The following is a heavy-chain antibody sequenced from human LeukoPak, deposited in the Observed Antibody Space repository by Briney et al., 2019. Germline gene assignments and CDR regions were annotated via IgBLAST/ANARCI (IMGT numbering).Heavy chain of an antibody. CDR3: ARGPYDSSRD. Sequence: SETLSLTCAVYGGSLSDHYWSWIREPPGKGLEWIGEINHSGNTNYNPSLKSRVTISVDTSKNQFSLKLSSVTAADTAVYYCARGPYDSSRDWGQGTLVTVSS. D-gene: IGHD3-22*01. J-gene: IGHJ4*02. CDR1: GGSLSDHY. CDR2: INHSGNT. V-gene: IGHV4-34*01.